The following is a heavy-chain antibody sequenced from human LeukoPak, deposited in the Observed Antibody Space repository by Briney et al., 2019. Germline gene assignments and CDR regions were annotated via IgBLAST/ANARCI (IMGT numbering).Heavy chain of an antibody. CDR1: GFDFSGFY. CDR3: TRQECSGGSCSYVDF. D-gene: IGHD2-15*01. CDR2: IRNKPNSYTT. V-gene: IGHV3-73*01. J-gene: IGHJ4*02. Sequence: GGSLRLSCAASGFDFSGFYVHWVRQASGRGLEWVGLIRNKPNSYTTVYAASVKVRFTISRDDSKNTAYLQMNSLKAEDTAVYYCTRQECSGGSCSYVDFWGQGTLVTVSS.